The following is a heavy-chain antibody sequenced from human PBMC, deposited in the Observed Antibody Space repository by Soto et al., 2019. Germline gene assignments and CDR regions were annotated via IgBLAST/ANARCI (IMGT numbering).Heavy chain of an antibody. J-gene: IGHJ6*02. CDR2: IWYDGSNK. V-gene: IGHV3-33*01. Sequence: GGSLRLSCAASGFTFSSYGMHWVRQAPGKGLEWVAVIWYDGSNKYYADSVKGRFTISRDNSKNTLYLQMNSLRAEDTAVYYCAREWTELELHDWYYGMDVWGQGTTVTVSS. CDR3: AREWTELELHDWYYGMDV. D-gene: IGHD1-7*01. CDR1: GFTFSSYG.